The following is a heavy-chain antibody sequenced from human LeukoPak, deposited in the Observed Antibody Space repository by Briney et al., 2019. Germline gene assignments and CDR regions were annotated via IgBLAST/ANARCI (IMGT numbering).Heavy chain of an antibody. CDR1: GYTFTSYG. D-gene: IGHD6-19*01. CDR2: ISAYNGNT. CDR3: ARDRVIAVAGNSHDY. V-gene: IGHV1-18*01. Sequence: ASVKVSCKASGYTFTSYGISWVRQAPGQGLEWMGWISAYNGNTNYAQKLQGRVTMTTDTSTSTACMELRSLRSDDTAVYYRARDRVIAVAGNSHDYWGQGTLVTVSS. J-gene: IGHJ4*02.